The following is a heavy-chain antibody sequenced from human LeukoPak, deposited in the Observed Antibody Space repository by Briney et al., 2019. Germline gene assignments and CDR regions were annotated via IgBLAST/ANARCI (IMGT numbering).Heavy chain of an antibody. Sequence: ASVNLSCKASGYTLTDFYMNWVRHAPGQGRGLEWMGWINPNNGSTKYAQKFQGRVTMTRDTSISTAYMELRGLKSDDTAIYYCANFDSTMVSGIDYWGQGTLVTVSS. CDR1: GYTLTDFY. D-gene: IGHD5-18*01. CDR2: INPNNGST. V-gene: IGHV1-2*02. J-gene: IGHJ4*02. CDR3: ANFDSTMVSGIDY.